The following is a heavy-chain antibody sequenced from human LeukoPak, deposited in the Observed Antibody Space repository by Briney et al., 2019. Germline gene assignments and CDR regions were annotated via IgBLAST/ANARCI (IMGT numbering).Heavy chain of an antibody. Sequence: GGSLRLSCAASGFTSSDYYMSWIRQAPGKGLEWVSYISGSGSTIYYADSVKGRFSISRDNAKKSVYLQMNSPRAEDTAVYYCARGADTAMVNDYWGQGTLVTVSS. CDR2: ISGSGSTI. J-gene: IGHJ4*02. D-gene: IGHD5-18*01. CDR3: ARGADTAMVNDY. V-gene: IGHV3-11*01. CDR1: GFTSSDYY.